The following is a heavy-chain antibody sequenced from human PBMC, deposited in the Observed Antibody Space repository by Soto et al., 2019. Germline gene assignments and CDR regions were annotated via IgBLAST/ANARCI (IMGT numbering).Heavy chain of an antibody. D-gene: IGHD2-15*01. CDR2: ISSSSSTI. V-gene: IGHV3-48*01. CDR3: ASDNGSSPLDF. J-gene: IGHJ4*02. Sequence: EVQLVESGGGLVQPGGSLRLSCAASGFTFSSYSMNWVRQAPGKGLEWVSYISSSSSTIYYADSVKGRFTISRDNAKNALHLQMNSLGAEDTAEYYCASDNGSSPLDFWGQGTLVTVSS. CDR1: GFTFSSYS.